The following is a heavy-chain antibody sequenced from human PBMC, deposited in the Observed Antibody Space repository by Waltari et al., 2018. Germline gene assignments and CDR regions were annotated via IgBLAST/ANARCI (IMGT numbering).Heavy chain of an antibody. D-gene: IGHD2-21*01. Sequence: QVQLVESGGGVVQPGRSLRLSCAASEFILTKFYFHWVRPAPGKGLEAVAIIANDGNRKIYADSVKGRFTISRDTSKNTLYLQMNSLRPEDTAVYFCASVADYWGQGTLVTVSS. CDR3: ASVADY. CDR2: IANDGNRK. V-gene: IGHV3-30*03. CDR1: EFILTKFY. J-gene: IGHJ4*02.